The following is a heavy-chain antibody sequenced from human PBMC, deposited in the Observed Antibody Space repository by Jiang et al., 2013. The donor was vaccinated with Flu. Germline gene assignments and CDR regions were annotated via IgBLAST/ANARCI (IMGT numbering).Heavy chain of an antibody. J-gene: IGHJ4*02. CDR1: GYTFAYHY. V-gene: IGHV1-46*01. Sequence: VQLVESGAEVKKPGASVKVSCKASGYTFAYHYMHWVRQAPGQGLEWMGMINLSGGSTTYAQKFQVRVTMTRDTSPSTAYMEVSGLYSEDTAVYYCAKGSSTHDYIDYWGQGTLVTVSS. CDR3: AKGSSTHDYIDY. CDR2: INLSGGST.